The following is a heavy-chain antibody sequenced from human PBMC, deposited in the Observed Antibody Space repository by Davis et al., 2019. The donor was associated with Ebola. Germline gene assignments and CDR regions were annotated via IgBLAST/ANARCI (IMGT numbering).Heavy chain of an antibody. Sequence: ASVKISCKASGYIFTSYYMHWVRQAPGQGLEWMGIINPSGGSTSYAQKFQGRVTMTRDTSTSTVYMELSSLRSEATAVYYCARDMYGYYYYFDYWGQGTLVTVSS. V-gene: IGHV1-46*01. CDR1: GYIFTSYY. CDR2: INPSGGST. D-gene: IGHD3-3*01. J-gene: IGHJ4*02. CDR3: ARDMYGYYYYFDY.